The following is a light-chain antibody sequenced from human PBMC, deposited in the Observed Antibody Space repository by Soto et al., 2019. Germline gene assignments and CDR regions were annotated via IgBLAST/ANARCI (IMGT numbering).Light chain of an antibody. CDR2: DAS. V-gene: IGKV3-11*01. CDR1: RGIDTS. CDR3: QQRSIWPLT. Sequence: EIVLTQSPATLSLSPGERATLSCSASRGIDTSLAWYQQKRGQAPRLLIYDASNRTTCIPARFSGGGSGTDFTLSISSLETDDLAVDYCQQRSIWPLTFGGGTKVEIK. J-gene: IGKJ4*01.